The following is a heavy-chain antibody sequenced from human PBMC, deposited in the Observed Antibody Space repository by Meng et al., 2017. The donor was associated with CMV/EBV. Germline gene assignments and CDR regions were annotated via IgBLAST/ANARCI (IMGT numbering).Heavy chain of an antibody. CDR3: ARESGGYCSSTSCPIDY. D-gene: IGHD2-2*01. Sequence: VKVSCKASGGTFSSYAISWVRQAPGQGLEWMGGIIPIFGTANYAQKFQGRVTITTDESTSTAYMELSSLRSEDTAVYYCARESGGYCSSTSCPIDYWGQGTLVTVSS. V-gene: IGHV1-69*05. J-gene: IGHJ4*02. CDR1: GGTFSSYA. CDR2: IIPIFGTA.